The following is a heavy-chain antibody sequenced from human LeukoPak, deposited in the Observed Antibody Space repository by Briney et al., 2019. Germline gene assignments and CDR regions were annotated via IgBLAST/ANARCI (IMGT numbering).Heavy chain of an antibody. CDR1: GFSVGNNY. CDR3: ARDPHNSGSGRYFEY. CDR2: FYSGGTI. V-gene: IGHV3-66*01. D-gene: IGHD3-10*01. Sequence: GGSLRLSCAASGFSVGNNYMSWVRQAPGKGLEWVSVFYSGGTIRYADPVRDRFIISRDVSKNTLYLQMNSLRAEDTAVYYCARDPHNSGSGRYFEYWGRGNLVTVSS. J-gene: IGHJ4*02.